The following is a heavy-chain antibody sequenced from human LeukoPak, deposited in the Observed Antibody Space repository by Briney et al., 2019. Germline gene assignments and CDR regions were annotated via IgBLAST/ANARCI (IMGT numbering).Heavy chain of an antibody. Sequence: GGSLRLSCAASGFTFSSYWMSWVRQAPGKGLEWVSYISSTGSAIHYADSVKGRFTISRENAKKSLYLQMNSLRAEDTAVYYCARVYYGSGINWFDPWGQGTLVTVSS. J-gene: IGHJ5*02. CDR3: ARVYYGSGINWFDP. V-gene: IGHV3-48*04. D-gene: IGHD3-10*01. CDR1: GFTFSSYW. CDR2: ISSTGSAI.